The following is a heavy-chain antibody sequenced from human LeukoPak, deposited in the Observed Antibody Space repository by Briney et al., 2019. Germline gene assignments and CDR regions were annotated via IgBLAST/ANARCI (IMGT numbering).Heavy chain of an antibody. CDR3: ARDGNCSGGSCSGLFDY. CDR1: GGTFSSYA. D-gene: IGHD2-15*01. Sequence: VASVKVSCKASGGTFSSYAISWVRQAPGQGLEWVGGIIPIFGTANYAQKFQGRVTITADESTSTAYMELSSLRSEDTAVYYCARDGNCSGGSCSGLFDYWGQGTLVTVSS. V-gene: IGHV1-69*13. CDR2: IIPIFGTA. J-gene: IGHJ4*02.